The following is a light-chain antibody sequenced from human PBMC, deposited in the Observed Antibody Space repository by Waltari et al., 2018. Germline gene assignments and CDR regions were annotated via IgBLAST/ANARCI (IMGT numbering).Light chain of an antibody. Sequence: QSALTQPASVSGSPGQSITISCTGTSGDIGGYNYVSWYQHHPGKVPKLIIFGVSDRPSGVSNRFSGSQSGNTASLTSSGLQAEDEADYYCSSYSTSSTLVVFGGGTKLTVL. J-gene: IGLJ2*01. V-gene: IGLV2-14*01. CDR2: GVS. CDR3: SSYSTSSTLVV. CDR1: SGDIGGYNY.